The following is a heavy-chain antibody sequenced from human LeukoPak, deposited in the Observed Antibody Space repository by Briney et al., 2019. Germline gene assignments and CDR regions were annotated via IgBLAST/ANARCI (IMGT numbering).Heavy chain of an antibody. CDR2: ISSGGSIK. J-gene: IGHJ4*02. CDR3: ARRYCSSTDCLFDY. Sequence: GGSLRLSCAAAGFTFRSYGMHWVRQAPGKGLEWVSHISSGGSIKYYADSLKGRFTISRDNAKNSLYLQMNSLRAEDTAVYYCARRYCSSTDCLFDYWGQGTLVTVSS. V-gene: IGHV3-48*04. D-gene: IGHD2-2*01. CDR1: GFTFRSYG.